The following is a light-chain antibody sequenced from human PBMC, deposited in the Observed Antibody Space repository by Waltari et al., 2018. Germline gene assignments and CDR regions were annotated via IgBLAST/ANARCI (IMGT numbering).Light chain of an antibody. V-gene: IGKV2-28*01. CDR3: MQALQSPVT. CDR1: QSVQHYNGYNF. J-gene: IGKJ3*01. Sequence: DIVLTQSPLFLPVSPGEPASLSCTSTQSVQHYNGYNFLDWYLQRPGQSPQLLIFLGSSRASGVPDRFTGSGSDTDFTLEISSVEADDVGVYYCMQALQSPVTFGPGTRLDV. CDR2: LGS.